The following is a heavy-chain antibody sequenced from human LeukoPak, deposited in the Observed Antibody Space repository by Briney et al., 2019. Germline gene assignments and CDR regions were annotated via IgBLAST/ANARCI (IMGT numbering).Heavy chain of an antibody. CDR3: ASYYDFWSGYYTNAFDI. CDR1: GGTFSSYA. CDR2: IIPIFGTA. J-gene: IGHJ3*02. Sequence: ASVKVSCKASGGTFSSYAISWVRQGPGQGLEWMGGIIPIFGTANYAQKFQGRVTITADESTSTAYMELSSLRSEDTAVYYCASYYDFWSGYYTNAFDIWGQGTMVTVSS. V-gene: IGHV1-69*13. D-gene: IGHD3-3*01.